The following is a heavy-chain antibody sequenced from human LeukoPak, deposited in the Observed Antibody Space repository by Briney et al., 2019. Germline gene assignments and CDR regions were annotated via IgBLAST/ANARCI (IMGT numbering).Heavy chain of an antibody. V-gene: IGHV3-66*01. Sequence: GGSLGLSCAISGFIVSGNFMNWVRQAPGKGLEWVSVIHTGGSTYYADSVKGRFIISRDISKNTLYLQMNNLRADDTAVYYCARARDFDYWGQGTLVTVSS. J-gene: IGHJ4*02. CDR2: IHTGGST. CDR1: GFIVSGNF. CDR3: ARARDFDY.